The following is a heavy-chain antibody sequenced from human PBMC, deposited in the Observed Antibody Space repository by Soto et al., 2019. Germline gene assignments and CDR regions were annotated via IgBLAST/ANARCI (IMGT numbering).Heavy chain of an antibody. V-gene: IGHV1-69*08. D-gene: IGHD3-3*01. CDR2: IIPVLGLT. Sequence: QVPLVQSGAELKKPGSSMKVSCKTSGGSFNSFSFTWVRQAPGQGLEWVGRIIPVLGLTAYAQKFQGRITISADKSTSTAYMELSGLTSEDTAVYYCVTDKDNTYEFWGQGTLVTVSS. CDR1: GGSFNSFS. J-gene: IGHJ4*02. CDR3: VTDKDNTYEF.